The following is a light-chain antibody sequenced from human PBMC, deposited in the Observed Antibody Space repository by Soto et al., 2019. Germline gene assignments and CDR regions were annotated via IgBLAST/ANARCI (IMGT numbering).Light chain of an antibody. CDR1: ETISSSF. Sequence: EIVLTQSPGTLSLSPGERATLCCRASETISSSFLAWYQQKPGQAPRLLIYRASRRAPGIPDRFSGGGSWTDFTLTICRLELEDFAVYYCHQFGSSPLDTFGPGTKVDFK. V-gene: IGKV3-20*01. CDR2: RAS. CDR3: HQFGSSPLDT. J-gene: IGKJ3*01.